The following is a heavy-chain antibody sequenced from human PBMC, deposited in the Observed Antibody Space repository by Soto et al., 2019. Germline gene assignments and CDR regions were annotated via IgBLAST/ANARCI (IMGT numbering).Heavy chain of an antibody. D-gene: IGHD3-16*02. Sequence: GRSLRLSCAASGFTFSSYGMHWVRQAPGKGLEWVAVISYDGSNKYYADSVKGRFTISRDNSKNTLYLQMNSLRAEDTAVYYCAKDKGYRNYYYYGMDVWGQGTTAHVYS. CDR2: ISYDGSNK. J-gene: IGHJ6*01. CDR3: AKDKGYRNYYYYGMDV. CDR1: GFTFSSYG. V-gene: IGHV3-30*18.